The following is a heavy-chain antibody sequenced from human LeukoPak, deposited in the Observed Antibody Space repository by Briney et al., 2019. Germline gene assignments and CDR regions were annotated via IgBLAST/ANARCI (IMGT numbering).Heavy chain of an antibody. CDR1: GFSFSSYE. CDR3: ATKGGFAD. Sequence: GGSLRLSCAASGFSFSSYEMNWVRQAPGKGLEWISYISSTGSAIFYADSVKGRFTISRDNAKNSLYLQMNSLRAEDTAFYYCATKGGFADWGQGTLVTVSS. CDR2: ISSTGSAI. D-gene: IGHD5-12*01. J-gene: IGHJ4*02. V-gene: IGHV3-48*03.